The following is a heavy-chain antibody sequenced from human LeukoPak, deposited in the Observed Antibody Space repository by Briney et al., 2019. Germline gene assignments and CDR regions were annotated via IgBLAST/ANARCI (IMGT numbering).Heavy chain of an antibody. Sequence: GASVKVSCKASGYTFTSYGISWVRQAPGQGLEWMGWISAYAQKFQGRVTMTTDTSTSTAYMELRSLRSDDTAVYYCARDLNVEVVPDVSYYDAFDIWGQGTMVTVSS. D-gene: IGHD2-2*01. V-gene: IGHV1-18*01. J-gene: IGHJ3*02. CDR2: ISAY. CDR1: GYTFTSYG. CDR3: ARDLNVEVVPDVSYYDAFDI.